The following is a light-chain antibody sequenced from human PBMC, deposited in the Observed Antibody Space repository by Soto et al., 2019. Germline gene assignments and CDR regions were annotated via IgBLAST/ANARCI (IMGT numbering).Light chain of an antibody. Sequence: QSALTQPPSASGSPGQSVTISCTGTNSDVGTYNYVSWYQQHPGKAPKLMIYEVTKRPSGVPDRFSGSKSGNTASLTVSWLQTEDEAVYHCSSYAGTYNLVFGGGTKLTVL. CDR3: SSYAGTYNLV. CDR1: NSDVGTYNY. J-gene: IGLJ2*01. V-gene: IGLV2-8*01. CDR2: EVT.